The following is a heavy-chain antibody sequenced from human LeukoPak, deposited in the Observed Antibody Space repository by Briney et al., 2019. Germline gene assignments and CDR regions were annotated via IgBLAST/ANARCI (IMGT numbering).Heavy chain of an antibody. CDR1: GFTDSLND. D-gene: IGHD3-22*01. CDR3: ARVDK. J-gene: IGHJ4*02. V-gene: IGHV3-53*01. CDR2: ISRNDTI. Sequence: GGSLRLSCAVSGFTDSLNDMTWVRQAPGKGLECVSVISRNDTIFYADSVKGRFTTSRDNSKNTLYCQMNSLRADDTDVYYCARVDKWGQGTLVTVSS.